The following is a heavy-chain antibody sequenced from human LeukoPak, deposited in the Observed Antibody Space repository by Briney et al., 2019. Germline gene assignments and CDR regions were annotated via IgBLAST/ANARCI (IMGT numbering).Heavy chain of an antibody. J-gene: IGHJ4*02. CDR3: ASSRFGELHY. Sequence: GSLRLSCAASGFTFSDYYMSWIRQPPGKGLEWIGSIYYSGSTYYNPSLKSRVTISVDTSKNQFSLKLSSVTAADTAVYYCASSRFGELHYWGQGTLVTVSS. CDR2: IYYSGST. D-gene: IGHD3-10*01. CDR1: GFTFSDYY. V-gene: IGHV4-38-2*01.